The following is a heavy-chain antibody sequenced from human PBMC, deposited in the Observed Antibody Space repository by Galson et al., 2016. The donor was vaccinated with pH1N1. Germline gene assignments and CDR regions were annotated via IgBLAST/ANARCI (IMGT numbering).Heavy chain of an antibody. V-gene: IGHV1-2*02. D-gene: IGHD3-10*01. CDR2: INPKNGDT. CDR1: GYTFTGSY. CDR3: ARQWFGELLYYYKQGRDF. Sequence: SVKVSCKASGYTFTGSYLHWVRQAPGQGLEWMGSINPKNGDTSYAEKFQDRVTMTSDTSITTGYMELRRLRSDDTALYYCARQWFGELLYYYKQGRDFWGQGTTVTVSS. J-gene: IGHJ6*02.